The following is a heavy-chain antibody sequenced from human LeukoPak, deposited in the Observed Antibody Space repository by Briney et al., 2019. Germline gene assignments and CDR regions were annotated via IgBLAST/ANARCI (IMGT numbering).Heavy chain of an antibody. V-gene: IGHV3-48*03. Sequence: PGGSLRLSCAASGFTFSSYEMNWVRQAPGKGLEWVSYISSSGSTIYYADSVKGRFTISRDNAKNSLYLQMNSLRAEDTAIYYCARVDYDRSGEDANAEYFQHWGQGTLVTVSS. CDR1: GFTFSSYE. CDR2: ISSSGSTI. J-gene: IGHJ1*01. CDR3: ARVDYDRSGEDANAEYFQH. D-gene: IGHD3-22*01.